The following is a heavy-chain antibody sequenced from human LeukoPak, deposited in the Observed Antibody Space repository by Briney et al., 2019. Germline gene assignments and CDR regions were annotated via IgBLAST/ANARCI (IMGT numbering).Heavy chain of an antibody. CDR3: AAVGGYKPAYYYYMDV. J-gene: IGHJ6*03. V-gene: IGHV3-66*02. Sequence: GGSLRLSCAASGFTVSSNYMSWVRQAPGKGLEGVSVIYSGSTTYYTDSVKGRFTISRDNSKNTLYLQMNSLRPEDTAVYYCAAVGGYKPAYYYYMDVWGKGTTVTVSS. CDR2: IYSGSTT. CDR1: GFTVSSNY. D-gene: IGHD5-24*01.